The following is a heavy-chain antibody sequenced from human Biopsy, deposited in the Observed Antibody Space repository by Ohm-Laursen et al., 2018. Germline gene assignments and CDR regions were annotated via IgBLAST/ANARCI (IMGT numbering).Heavy chain of an antibody. CDR1: GGSFSGYY. CDR2: INHSGGT. J-gene: IGHJ4*02. Sequence: TLSLTCAVYGGSFSGYYWSWIRQPPGKGLEWIGEINHSGGTNYNPSLKSRVTISVDTSKNQFSLKLSSVTAADTAVYYCARGRLRAVARFDYWGQGTLVTVSS. CDR3: ARGRLRAVARFDY. V-gene: IGHV4-34*01. D-gene: IGHD6-19*01.